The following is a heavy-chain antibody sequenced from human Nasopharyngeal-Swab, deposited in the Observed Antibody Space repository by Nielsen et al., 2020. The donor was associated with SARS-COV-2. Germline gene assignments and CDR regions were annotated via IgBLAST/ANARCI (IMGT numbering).Heavy chain of an antibody. CDR2: ISSSSSTI. V-gene: IGHV3-48*04. Sequence: GESLKISCAASGFTFNNYNFNWVRQAPGKGLEWVSSISSSSSTIYYADSVKGRFTISRDNAKNSLYPQMNSLRAEDTAVYYCARGPHLGVRGVSWFDPWGQGTLVTVSS. CDR3: ARGPHLGVRGVSWFDP. D-gene: IGHD3-10*01. J-gene: IGHJ5*02. CDR1: GFTFNNYN.